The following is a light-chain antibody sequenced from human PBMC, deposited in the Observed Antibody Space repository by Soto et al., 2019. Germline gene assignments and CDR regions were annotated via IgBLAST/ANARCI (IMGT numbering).Light chain of an antibody. CDR3: SSYAGSSNSV. V-gene: IGLV2-8*01. CDR2: EVN. Sequence: QSALTQPPSASGSPGQSVTISCTGTSSDVGGYNYVSWYQQHPGKAPKLMIYEVNKRPSGVPDRFSGSKSGNTASLTVSGLQAEEETDYYCSSYAGSSNSVFGTGTKLTVL. J-gene: IGLJ1*01. CDR1: SSDVGGYNY.